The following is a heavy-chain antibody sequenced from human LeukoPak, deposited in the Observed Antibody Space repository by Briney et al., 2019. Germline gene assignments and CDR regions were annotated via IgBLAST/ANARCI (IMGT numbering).Heavy chain of an antibody. Sequence: SVKVSCKASGGTFSSYAISWVRQAPGQGLEWMGGIIPIFGTANYAQKFQGRVTITADESTSTAYMELSSPRSEDTAVYYCARDSSEFRSLIPHWGQGALVTVSS. CDR3: ARDSSEFRSLIPH. CDR2: IIPIFGTA. CDR1: GGTFSSYA. V-gene: IGHV1-69*13. J-gene: IGHJ1*01. D-gene: IGHD2-21*01.